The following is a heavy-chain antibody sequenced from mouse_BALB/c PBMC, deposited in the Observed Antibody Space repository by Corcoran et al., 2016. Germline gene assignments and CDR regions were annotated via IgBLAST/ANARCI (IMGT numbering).Heavy chain of an antibody. D-gene: IGHD3-3*01. V-gene: IGHV8-12*01. CDR1: GFSLSTSGMG. Sequence: QVTLKESGPGILQPSQTLSLTCSFSGFSLSTSGMGVSWIRQPSGKGLEWLAHIYWDDDKRYNPSLKSRLTISKDTSSNQVFLKITSVDTADTATYYCARRGRNYAMDYWGQGTSVTVSS. J-gene: IGHJ4*01. CDR2: IYWDDDK. CDR3: ARRGRNYAMDY.